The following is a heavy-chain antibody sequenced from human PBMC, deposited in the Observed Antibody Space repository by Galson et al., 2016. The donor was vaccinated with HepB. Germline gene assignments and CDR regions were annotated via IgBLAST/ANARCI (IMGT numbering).Heavy chain of an antibody. CDR1: GGTFSGDA. V-gene: IGHV1-69*13. D-gene: IGHD2-2*01. CDR3: ARGIGYYCSSTSCPQYFHH. CDR2: ISPIFGTT. Sequence: SVKVSCKASGGTFSGDAISWVRQAPGQGLEWMGGISPIFGTTNYAQKFQGRVTIHADASTSTAYTALGSLRSEDTAVYYCARGIGYYCSSTSCPQYFHHWGQGTLVSVSS. J-gene: IGHJ1*01.